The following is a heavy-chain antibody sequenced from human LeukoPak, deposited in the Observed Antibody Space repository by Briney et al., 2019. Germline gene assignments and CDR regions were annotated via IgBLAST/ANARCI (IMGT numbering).Heavy chain of an antibody. V-gene: IGHV1-2*02. CDR3: ARELGINAFDV. CDR2: IDPNSGVT. CDR1: GYTLTDNH. D-gene: IGHD1-26*01. Sequence: ASVKVSCKASGYTLTDNHLYWVRQAPGQGLEWMGWIDPNSGVTNFAQNFQGRLTMTTDTSINTAYMGLSRLTSDDTTVYYCARELGINAFDVWGQGALVTVSS. J-gene: IGHJ3*01.